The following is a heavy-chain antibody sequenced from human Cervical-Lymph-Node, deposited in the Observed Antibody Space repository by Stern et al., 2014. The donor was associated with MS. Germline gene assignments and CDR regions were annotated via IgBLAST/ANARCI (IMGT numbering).Heavy chain of an antibody. Sequence: VQSGGSLRLPCAATGFNFDDYVMHLVRHAPGKGLEWVSLISWDATTEYYADSVKGRFTISRDSRTDFLYLEMNSLRPEDTGLYYCAKGRSGYGCMDAWGQGTTVIVSS. D-gene: IGHD5-18*01. CDR2: ISWDATTE. CDR1: GFNFDDYV. V-gene: IGHV3-43*01. J-gene: IGHJ6*02. CDR3: AKGRSGYGCMDA.